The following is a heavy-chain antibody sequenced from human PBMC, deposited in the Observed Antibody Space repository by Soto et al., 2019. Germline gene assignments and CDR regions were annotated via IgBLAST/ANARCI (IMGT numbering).Heavy chain of an antibody. V-gene: IGHV3-74*01. Sequence: EVQLVESGGGLVQPGGSLRLSCAASRFTFSSYWMHWVRQAPGKGLLWVARINSDGSSTDYADSVKGRFTISRDNAKNTLYLQMNSLRAEDTAVYYCARFDYGGEGDYWGQGTLVTVSS. J-gene: IGHJ4*02. D-gene: IGHD4-17*01. CDR2: INSDGSST. CDR3: ARFDYGGEGDY. CDR1: RFTFSSYW.